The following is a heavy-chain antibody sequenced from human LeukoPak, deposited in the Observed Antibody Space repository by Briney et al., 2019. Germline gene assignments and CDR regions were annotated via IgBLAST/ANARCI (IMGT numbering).Heavy chain of an antibody. Sequence: TGGSLRLSCAASGFTFSNYWMSWVRQAPGNGPEWVANIKEDESEKNYVDSVKGRFTISRDNAKNSLYLQMNSLRAEDTALYYCAKGAYYGDLVYYFDYWGQGTLVTVSS. CDR2: IKEDESEK. CDR3: AKGAYYGDLVYYFDY. V-gene: IGHV3-7*03. J-gene: IGHJ4*02. CDR1: GFTFSNYW. D-gene: IGHD4-17*01.